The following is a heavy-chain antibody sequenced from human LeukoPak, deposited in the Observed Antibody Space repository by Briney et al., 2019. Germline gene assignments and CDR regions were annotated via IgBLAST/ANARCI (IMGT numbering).Heavy chain of an antibody. CDR2: IWYDGSNR. CDR1: GFTFSCSD. CDR3: ARVTEAPYYFDY. J-gene: IGHJ4*02. Sequence: GRSLRLSCAASGFTFSCSDMHWVRPAPGKGLEWVSLIWYDGSNRFYANSVKGRFTISRDSSKNTLYLQMNSLRAEDTAVYYCARVTEAPYYFDYWGQGTLVTVSS. V-gene: IGHV3-33*01.